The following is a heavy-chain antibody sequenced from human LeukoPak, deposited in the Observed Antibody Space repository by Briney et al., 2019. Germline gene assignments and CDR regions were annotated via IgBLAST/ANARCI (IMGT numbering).Heavy chain of an antibody. CDR1: GFTFSDHY. Sequence: PGGSLRLSCAASGFTFSDHYMDWVRQAPGEGLEWVGRGRNKASSYTTEYAASVKGRFTISRDDSKNSLYLQMNSLKTEDTAVYYCTRDSIYYYIDYWGQGTLVTVSS. J-gene: IGHJ4*02. CDR2: GRNKASSYTT. D-gene: IGHD2-21*01. V-gene: IGHV3-72*01. CDR3: TRDSIYYYIDY.